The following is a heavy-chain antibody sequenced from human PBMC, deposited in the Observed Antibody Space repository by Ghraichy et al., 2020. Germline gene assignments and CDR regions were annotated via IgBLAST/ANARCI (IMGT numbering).Heavy chain of an antibody. CDR3: ARGERGLSVPNDFYYMDV. D-gene: IGHD2-8*01. Sequence: SETLSLTCTVSGGSISTFYWSWIRQPPGKGLEWIGYVYHSGSTSSNPSLKSRLTISVDKSKNQFSLMLKSVTAADTAVYFCARGERGLSVPNDFYYMDVWGKGTPVTVSS. CDR2: VYHSGST. J-gene: IGHJ6*03. V-gene: IGHV4-59*01. CDR1: GGSISTFY.